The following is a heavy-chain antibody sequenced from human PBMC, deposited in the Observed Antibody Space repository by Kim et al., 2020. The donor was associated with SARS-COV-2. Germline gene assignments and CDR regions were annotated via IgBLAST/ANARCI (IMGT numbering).Heavy chain of an antibody. J-gene: IGHJ4*02. D-gene: IGHD3-22*01. CDR1: GGSISSGGYY. CDR3: ARAGGGYDSSGYGLFDY. CDR2: IYYSGST. Sequence: SETLSLTCTVSGGSISSGGYYWSWIRQHPGKGLEWIGYIYYSGSTYYNPSLKSRVTISVDTSKNQFSLKLSSVTAADTAVYYCARAGGGYDSSGYGLFDYWGQGTLVTVSS. V-gene: IGHV4-31*03.